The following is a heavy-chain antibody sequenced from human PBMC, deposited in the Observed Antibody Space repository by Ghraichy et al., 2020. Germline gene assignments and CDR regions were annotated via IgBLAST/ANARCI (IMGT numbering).Heavy chain of an antibody. CDR3: AKDLSLIITRIVGTVEDYFDY. V-gene: IGHV3-23*01. Sequence: GGSLRLSCAASGFTFSSYAMSWVRQAPGKGLEWVSAISGSGGSTYYADSVKGRFTISRDNSKNTLYLQMNSLRAEDTAVYYCAKDLSLIITRIVGTVEDYFDYWGQGTLVTVSS. CDR1: GFTFSSYA. J-gene: IGHJ4*02. CDR2: ISGSGGST. D-gene: IGHD3-22*01.